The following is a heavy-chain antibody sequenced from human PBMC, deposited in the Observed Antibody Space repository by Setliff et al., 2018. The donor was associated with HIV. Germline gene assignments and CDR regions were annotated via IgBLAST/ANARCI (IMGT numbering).Heavy chain of an antibody. Sequence: ASVKVSCKASGYTFTNFGISWVRQAPGQGLEWMGWISPYNGNTGYAQNFLGRVTMTIDTSTSRAYMELRSLRSDDTAVYFCARLGSGWSDSYYYAMDIWGQGTTVTVSS. CDR1: GYTFTNFG. CDR2: ISPYNGNT. CDR3: ARLGSGWSDSYYYAMDI. J-gene: IGHJ6*02. V-gene: IGHV1-18*01. D-gene: IGHD6-19*01.